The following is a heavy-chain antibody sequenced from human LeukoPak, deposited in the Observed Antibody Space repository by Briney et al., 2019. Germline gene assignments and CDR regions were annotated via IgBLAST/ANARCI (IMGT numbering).Heavy chain of an antibody. Sequence: GGSLRLPCVASGFTFSNYGMNWVRQAPGEGLEWVSGITSDGTAYYADSVRGRFTISRDNSKNTLYLQMNSLRAEDTAVYYCARDLFFSDAGYSSGWRAEYFHHWGQGTLVTVSS. D-gene: IGHD6-19*01. CDR1: GFTFSNYG. CDR2: ITSDGTA. V-gene: IGHV3-23*01. CDR3: ARDLFFSDAGYSSGWRAEYFHH. J-gene: IGHJ1*01.